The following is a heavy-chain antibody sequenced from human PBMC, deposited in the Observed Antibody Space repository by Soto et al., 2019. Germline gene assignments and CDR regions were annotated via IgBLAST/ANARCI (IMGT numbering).Heavy chain of an antibody. D-gene: IGHD2-21*01. J-gene: IGHJ4*02. CDR2: ISSSSSFR. CDR1: GFTFTNHN. Sequence: EVQLVESGGGLVKPGGSLRLSCAASGFTFTNHNMNWVRQAPGKGLEWVSSISSSSSFRNYADSVKGRFSISRDNDKNLLYLQMDSLRAEDTAVYYCARDPPLSVLVVVATDDFWGQGTLVTVPS. V-gene: IGHV3-21*02. CDR3: ARDPPLSVLVVVATDDF.